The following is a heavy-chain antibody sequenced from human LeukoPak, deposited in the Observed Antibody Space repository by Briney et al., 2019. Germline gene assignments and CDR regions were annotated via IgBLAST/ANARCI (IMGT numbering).Heavy chain of an antibody. CDR2: IYYSGST. CDR3: ARIPTSDSSGSTGY. J-gene: IGHJ4*02. CDR1: GGSISSGDYY. D-gene: IGHD3-22*01. V-gene: IGHV4-30-4*01. Sequence: PTETLSLTCTVSGGSISSGDYYWSWIRQPPGKGLEWIGYIYYSGSTYYNPSLKSRVTISVDTSKNQFSLKLSSVTAADTAVYYCARIPTSDSSGSTGYWGQGTLVTVSS.